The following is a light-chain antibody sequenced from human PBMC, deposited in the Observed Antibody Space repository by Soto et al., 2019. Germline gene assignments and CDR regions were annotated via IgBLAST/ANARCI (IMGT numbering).Light chain of an antibody. CDR3: MQYGSSPGT. Sequence: EIVLTQSPGTLSLSPGERATLSCRGSQSVSSSYLAWYQQKPGQAPRLLIYGASSRATGIPDRFSGSGSGTELTLTISTLEPEDFAVYCCMQYGSSPGTFGQGTKVAIK. J-gene: IGKJ1*01. V-gene: IGKV3-20*01. CDR2: GAS. CDR1: QSVSSSY.